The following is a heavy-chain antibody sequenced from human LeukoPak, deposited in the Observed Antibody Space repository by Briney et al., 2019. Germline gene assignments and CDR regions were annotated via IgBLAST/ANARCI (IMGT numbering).Heavy chain of an antibody. CDR3: AKDGNYYDSSGYGDY. D-gene: IGHD3-22*01. J-gene: IGHJ4*02. Sequence: GGSLRLSCAASGFTFSSYGMHWVRQAPGKGLEWVAFIRYDGSNKYYADSVKGRFTISRDNSKNKLYLQMNSLRAEDTAVYYCAKDGNYYDSSGYGDYWGQGTLVTVSS. CDR2: IRYDGSNK. V-gene: IGHV3-30*02. CDR1: GFTFSSYG.